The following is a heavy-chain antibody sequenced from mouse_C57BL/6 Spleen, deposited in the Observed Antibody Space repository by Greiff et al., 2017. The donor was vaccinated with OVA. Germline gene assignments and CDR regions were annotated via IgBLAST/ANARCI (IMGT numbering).Heavy chain of an antibody. V-gene: IGHV5-6*02. Sequence: VKLVESGGDLVKPGGSLKLSCAASGFTFSSYGMSWVRQTPDKRLEWVATISSGGSYTYSPASVQGRFTISRDNAKNTLYLQMSSLKADDTAMYYCAREGLRRGDYFDYWGQGTTLTVSS. CDR2: ISSGGSYT. J-gene: IGHJ2*01. D-gene: IGHD2-4*01. CDR1: GFTFSSYG. CDR3: AREGLRRGDYFDY.